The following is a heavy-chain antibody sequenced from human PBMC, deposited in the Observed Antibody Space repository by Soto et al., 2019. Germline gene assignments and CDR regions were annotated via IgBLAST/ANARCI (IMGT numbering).Heavy chain of an antibody. Sequence: PGGSLRLSCAASGFTFSSYSMNWARQAPGKGLEWVSSISSSSSYIYYADSVKGRFTISRDNAKNSLYLQMNSLRAEDTAVYYCARDYYDSSGYFNYYYYGMDVWGQGTTVTVSS. J-gene: IGHJ6*02. D-gene: IGHD3-22*01. V-gene: IGHV3-21*01. CDR3: ARDYYDSSGYFNYYYYGMDV. CDR2: ISSSSSYI. CDR1: GFTFSSYS.